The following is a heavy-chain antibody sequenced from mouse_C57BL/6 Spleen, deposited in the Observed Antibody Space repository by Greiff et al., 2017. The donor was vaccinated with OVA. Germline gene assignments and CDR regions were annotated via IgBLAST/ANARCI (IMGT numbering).Heavy chain of an antibody. CDR1: GFTFSDYG. J-gene: IGHJ4*01. Sequence: EVKLVESGGGLVKPGGSLKLSCAASGFTFSDYGMHWVRQAPEKGLEWVAYISSGSSTIYYADTEKGRFTISRDNAKNTLFLQMTSLRSEDTAMYYCASYDYPYAMDYWGQGTSVTVSS. CDR3: ASYDYPYAMDY. V-gene: IGHV5-17*01. D-gene: IGHD2-4*01. CDR2: ISSGSSTI.